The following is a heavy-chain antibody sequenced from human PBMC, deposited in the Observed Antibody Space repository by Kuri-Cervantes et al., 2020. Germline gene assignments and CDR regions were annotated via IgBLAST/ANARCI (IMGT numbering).Heavy chain of an antibody. CDR2: ISAYNGNS. D-gene: IGHD3-9*01. CDR1: GYTFTSYG. J-gene: IGHJ3*01. Sequence: ASVTVSCKASGYTFTSYGISWVRQAPGQGLEWMGWISAYNGNSNYAQKFQGGITMTTDTSSTTAYMELRSLRSDDTAVYYCATNFNYDILTGYYGLDSWGQGTMLTVSS. CDR3: ATNFNYDILTGYYGLDS. V-gene: IGHV1-18*01.